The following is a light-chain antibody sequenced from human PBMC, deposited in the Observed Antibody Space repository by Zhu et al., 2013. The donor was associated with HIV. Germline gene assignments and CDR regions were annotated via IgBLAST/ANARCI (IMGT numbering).Light chain of an antibody. V-gene: IGKV1-39*01. CDR3: QQTYSTVVT. Sequence: DIQMTQSPSSLSASVGDRVTITCRASQTITNFLNWYQHKPGKAPRLLIHEASRLQSGVPSRFSGSQSGTDFTLTISSLQPEDFATYYCQQTYSTVVTFGGGTRVECK. CDR2: EAS. CDR1: QTITNF. J-gene: IGKJ4*02.